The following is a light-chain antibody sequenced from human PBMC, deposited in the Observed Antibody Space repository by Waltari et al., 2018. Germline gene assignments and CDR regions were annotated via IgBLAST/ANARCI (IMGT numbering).Light chain of an antibody. Sequence: DIQMTQSPSSLSASVGDRVTITCRASQHIYTYLAWYQQKPGKVPKLLIHSTSTLQSGGPSRFSGSGSGTDFTLTISSLQPEDVATYYCHRYNSAPFTFGPGTRVDIK. V-gene: IGKV1-27*01. CDR2: STS. J-gene: IGKJ3*01. CDR3: HRYNSAPFT. CDR1: QHIYTY.